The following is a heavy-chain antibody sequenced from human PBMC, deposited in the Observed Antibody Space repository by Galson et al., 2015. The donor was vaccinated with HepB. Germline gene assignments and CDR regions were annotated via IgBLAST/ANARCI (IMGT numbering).Heavy chain of an antibody. D-gene: IGHD6-19*01. CDR3: ARAPRSGGYYYYGMDV. Sequence: SVKVSCKASGYTSSNYAFHWVRQAPGQRLEWMGWINAGNGDTKYSQTFQGRVTITRDTSASTAYMDLSSLRSEDTAVYYCARAPRSGGYYYYGMDVWGQGTTVTVSS. CDR2: INAGNGDT. V-gene: IGHV1-3*01. CDR1: GYTSSNYA. J-gene: IGHJ6*02.